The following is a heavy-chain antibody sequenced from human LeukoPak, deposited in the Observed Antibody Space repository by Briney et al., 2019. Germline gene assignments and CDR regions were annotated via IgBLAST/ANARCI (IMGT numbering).Heavy chain of an antibody. CDR1: GFTFTNYA. Sequence: GGSLRLSCAASGFTFTNYAMNWVRQAPGKGLEWVSVISGSGVRTLYADSVMGRFTISRDNAKNSLYLQMNSLRAEDTAVYYCARGRYSRYFDYWGRGTLVTVSS. D-gene: IGHD6-13*01. CDR3: ARGRYSRYFDY. J-gene: IGHJ4*02. V-gene: IGHV3-23*01. CDR2: ISGSGVRT.